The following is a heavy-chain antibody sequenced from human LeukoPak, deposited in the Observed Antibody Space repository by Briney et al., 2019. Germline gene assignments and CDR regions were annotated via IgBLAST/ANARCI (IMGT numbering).Heavy chain of an antibody. V-gene: IGHV3-48*01. CDR3: AREGGDYYDSSGYYSPHYFDY. D-gene: IGHD3-22*01. CDR1: GFTFSSYS. CDR2: ISSSSSTI. Sequence: GGSLRLSCAASGFTFSSYSMNWVRQAPGKGLEWVSNISSSSSTIYYADSVKGRFTISRDNSKNTLYLQMNSLRAEDTAVYYCAREGGDYYDSSGYYSPHYFDYWGQGTLVTVSS. J-gene: IGHJ4*02.